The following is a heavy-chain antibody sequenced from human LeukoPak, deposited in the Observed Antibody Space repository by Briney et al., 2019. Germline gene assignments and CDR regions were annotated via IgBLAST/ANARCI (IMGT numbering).Heavy chain of an antibody. D-gene: IGHD6-6*01. J-gene: IGHJ5*02. CDR2: IWYDGSNK. Sequence: GGSLRLSCAASGFTFSTYGMHWVRQAPGKGLEWLALIWYDGSNKYYADSVKGRFSISRDNPKNTLYPQMNSLRVEDTAVYFCARTLAPYSSSFWFDPRGQGTLVTVSS. CDR3: ARTLAPYSSSFWFDP. CDR1: GFTFSTYG. V-gene: IGHV3-33*01.